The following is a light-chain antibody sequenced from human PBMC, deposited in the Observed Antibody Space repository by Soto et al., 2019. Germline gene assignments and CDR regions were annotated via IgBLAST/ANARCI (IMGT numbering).Light chain of an antibody. CDR1: QGIANF. Sequence: IQLTQSPSSLSASVGDRVIISCRASQGIANFLAWYQQKQGKAPKLLIYGASTLQSGDPSRFSGSGSGTDFTLTISSLQPEDFATYYCQQLNSFPIPFGPGTKVDI. CDR2: GAS. J-gene: IGKJ3*01. V-gene: IGKV1-9*01. CDR3: QQLNSFPIP.